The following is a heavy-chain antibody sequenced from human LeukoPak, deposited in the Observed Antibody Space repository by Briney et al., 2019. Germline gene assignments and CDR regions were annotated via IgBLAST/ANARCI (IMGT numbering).Heavy chain of an antibody. V-gene: IGHV3-30*03. D-gene: IGHD6-6*01. CDR3: VRDPSARFYFDY. Sequence: GGSLRLSCATSGFTFSPYPMHWVRQAPGKGLEWVAVIAYDGGNIFYAPSVRGRFTISRDNSRGTLSLQMNSLKVEDTALYYCVRDPSARFYFDYWGQGTLVTVSP. CDR2: IAYDGGNI. J-gene: IGHJ4*02. CDR1: GFTFSPYP.